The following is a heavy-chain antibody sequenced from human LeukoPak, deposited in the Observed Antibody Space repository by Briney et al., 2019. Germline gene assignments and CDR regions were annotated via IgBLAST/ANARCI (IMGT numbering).Heavy chain of an antibody. V-gene: IGHV4-39*01. D-gene: IGHD3-22*01. CDR2: IYYSGST. Sequence: SETLSLTCTVSGGPISSSSYYWGWIRQPPGKGLEWIGSIYYSGSTYYNPSLKSRVTISVDTSKNQFSLKLSSVTAADTAVYYCARHEIVVVTIYYFDYWGQGTLVTVSS. CDR1: GGPISSSSYY. J-gene: IGHJ4*02. CDR3: ARHEIVVVTIYYFDY.